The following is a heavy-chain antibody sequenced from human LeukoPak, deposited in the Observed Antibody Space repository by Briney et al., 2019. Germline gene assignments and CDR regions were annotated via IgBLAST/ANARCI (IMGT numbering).Heavy chain of an antibody. J-gene: IGHJ4*02. CDR3: ARDDNYYVSGSYLGY. Sequence: GGSLRLSCAASGFTFSSYAMHWVRQAPGKGLEWVAVISYDGSNKYYADSVKGRFTISRDNSNNTLYLQMNSLRAEDTALYYCARDDNYYVSGSYLGYWGQEPLVTVS. V-gene: IGHV3-30-3*01. CDR1: GFTFSSYA. D-gene: IGHD3-10*01. CDR2: ISYDGSNK.